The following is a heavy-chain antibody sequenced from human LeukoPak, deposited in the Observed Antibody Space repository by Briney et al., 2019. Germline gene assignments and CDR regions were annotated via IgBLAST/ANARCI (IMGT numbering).Heavy chain of an antibody. CDR2: INPSGGST. Sequence: ASVKVSCKASGYTFTSYYMHWVRQAPGQGLEWMGIINPSGGSTSYAQKFQGRVTMTRDMSTSTVYMELSSLRSEDTAVYYCARDGSIAAAGTYYYYMDVWGKGTTVTVSS. V-gene: IGHV1-46*01. J-gene: IGHJ6*03. D-gene: IGHD6-13*01. CDR3: ARDGSIAAAGTYYYYMDV. CDR1: GYTFTSYY.